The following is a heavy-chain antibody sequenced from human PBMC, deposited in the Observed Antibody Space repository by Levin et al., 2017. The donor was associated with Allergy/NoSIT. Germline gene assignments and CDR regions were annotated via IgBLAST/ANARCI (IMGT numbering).Heavy chain of an antibody. V-gene: IGHV3-9*01. D-gene: IGHD6-19*01. J-gene: IGHJ5*02. CDR3: AKDITIGVAAYQFGH. CDR1: GFRFDDYA. Sequence: SCAASGFRFDDYAMHWVRQTPENGLEWVSGITWNGDIIGYADSVKGRFTISRDNAKSSLYLHMNSLRPEDTAFYYCAKDITIGVAAYQFGHWGQGTPVTVSS. CDR2: ITWNGDII.